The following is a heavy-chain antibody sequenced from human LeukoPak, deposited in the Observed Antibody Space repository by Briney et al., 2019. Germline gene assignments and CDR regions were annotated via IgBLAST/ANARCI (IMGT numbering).Heavy chain of an antibody. Sequence: GGSLRLSCAASGFTFSNYAMRWVRQAPGKGLEWVSGISGRGDSTYYADSVKGRFTISRDNSKNTLYLQMNSLRAEDTAVYYCAKDTVKVTTIRRVPHYMDVWGKGTTVTISS. CDR3: AKDTVKVTTIRRVPHYMDV. CDR1: GFTFSNYA. CDR2: ISGRGDST. V-gene: IGHV3-23*01. J-gene: IGHJ6*03. D-gene: IGHD5-12*01.